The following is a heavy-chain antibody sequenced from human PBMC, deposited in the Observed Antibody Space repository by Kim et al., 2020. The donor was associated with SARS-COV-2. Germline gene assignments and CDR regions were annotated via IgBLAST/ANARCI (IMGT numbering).Heavy chain of an antibody. CDR1: GGSISNYY. CDR2: IYYSGST. J-gene: IGHJ2*01. CDR3: ASLRSWYFDF. V-gene: IGHV4-59*08. Sequence: SETLSLTCTVSGGSISNYYWSWIRQPPGKGLEWIGYIYYSGSTSYNPSLKSRVTISLDTSKNQFSLRLSSVTAADTAIYSCASLRSWYFDFWGRGTLVTVSS.